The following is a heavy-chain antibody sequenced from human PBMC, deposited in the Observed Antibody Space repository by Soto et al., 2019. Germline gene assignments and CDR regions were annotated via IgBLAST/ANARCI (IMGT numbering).Heavy chain of an antibody. V-gene: IGHV3-11*06. Sequence: SGGSLRLSCEAFGFTFTDYHMSWIRQAPGKGLEWVALISETGSHTAYAESVKGRFTISRDNARPSVFLQMNSLRSDDTAVYFCARSLRATSPLTFWGQGTPVTVSS. CDR1: GFTFTDYH. J-gene: IGHJ4*02. CDR3: ARSLRATSPLTF. CDR2: ISETGSHT. D-gene: IGHD7-27*01.